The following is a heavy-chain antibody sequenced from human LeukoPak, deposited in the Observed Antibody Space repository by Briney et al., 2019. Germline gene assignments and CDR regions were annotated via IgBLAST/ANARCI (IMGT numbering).Heavy chain of an antibody. CDR2: INHSGST. J-gene: IGHJ4*02. D-gene: IGHD6-19*01. CDR3: ARGHRYSSGWYNY. Sequence: SETLSHTCALYGGSFSGYYWSWIRQPPGKGLKWIGEINHSGSTNYNPSLKSRVTISVDTSKNQFSLKLSSVTAADTAVYHCARGHRYSSGWYNYWGQGTPVTVSS. V-gene: IGHV4-34*01. CDR1: GGSFSGYY.